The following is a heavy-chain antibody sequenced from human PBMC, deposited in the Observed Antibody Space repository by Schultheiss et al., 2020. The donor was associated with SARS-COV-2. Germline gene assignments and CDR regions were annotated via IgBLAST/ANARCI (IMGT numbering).Heavy chain of an antibody. CDR2: ISGSGGST. CDR1: GFTVSSYG. J-gene: IGHJ4*02. Sequence: GGSLRLSCTASGFTVSSYGMHWVRQAPGKGLEWVSAISGSGGSTYYADSVKGRFTISRDNSKNTLYLQMNSLRAEDTAVYYCAKGGIAARPWEQFDYWGQGTLVTVSS. V-gene: IGHV3-23*01. CDR3: AKGGIAARPWEQFDY. D-gene: IGHD6-6*01.